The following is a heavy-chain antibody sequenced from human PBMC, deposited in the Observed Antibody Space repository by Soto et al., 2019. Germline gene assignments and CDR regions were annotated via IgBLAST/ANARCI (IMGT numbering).Heavy chain of an antibody. D-gene: IGHD2-2*01. Sequence: GGSLRLSCAASGFTFSSYAMSWVRQAPGKGLEWVSAISGSGGSTYYADSVKGRFTISRDNSKNTLYLQMNSLRAEDTAVYYCAKALGGTMPLPRYFQHWGQGTLVTVSS. V-gene: IGHV3-23*01. CDR2: ISGSGGST. J-gene: IGHJ1*01. CDR1: GFTFSSYA. CDR3: AKALGGTMPLPRYFQH.